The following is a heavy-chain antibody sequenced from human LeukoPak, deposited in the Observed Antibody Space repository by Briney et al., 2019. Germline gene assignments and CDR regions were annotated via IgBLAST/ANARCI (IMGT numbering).Heavy chain of an antibody. Sequence: PGGSLRLSRAASGFTFGSYGMSWVRQAPGEGLEWVSFITPNADRASYADSVKGRFTISRDNPRNTLYMQMNSLRDEDTAVYYCAIMHGYYDGSGYWVQWGQGTLVTVSS. J-gene: IGHJ4*02. D-gene: IGHD3-22*01. CDR1: GFTFGSYG. V-gene: IGHV3-23*01. CDR2: ITPNADRA. CDR3: AIMHGYYDGSGYWVQ.